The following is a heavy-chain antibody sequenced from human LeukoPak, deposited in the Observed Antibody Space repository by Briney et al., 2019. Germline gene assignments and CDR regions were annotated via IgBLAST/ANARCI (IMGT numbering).Heavy chain of an antibody. CDR3: AKTTGGSTWYLDY. CDR1: GFTFSSYG. CDR2: IRYDGSDK. V-gene: IGHV3-30*02. D-gene: IGHD6-13*01. J-gene: IGHJ4*02. Sequence: PGESLRLSCAASGFTFSSYGMDWVRQAPGKGLEWVAFIRYDGSDKYYADSVRGRFTISRDNSKNTLYLQMNSLRAEDTAVYYCAKTTGGSTWYLDYWGQGTLVTVSS.